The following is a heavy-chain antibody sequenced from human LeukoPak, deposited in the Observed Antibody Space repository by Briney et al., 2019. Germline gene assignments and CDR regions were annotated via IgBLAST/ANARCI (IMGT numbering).Heavy chain of an antibody. D-gene: IGHD3-22*01. CDR3: AKEAITYYYDSSGLY. CDR2: IGGSGGST. CDR1: GFTFSSYS. J-gene: IGHJ4*02. V-gene: IGHV3-23*01. Sequence: PGGSLRLSCAASGFTFSSYSMNWVRQAPGKGLEWVSAIGGSGGSTYYADSVKGRFTISRDNSKNTLYLQMDSLRAEDTAVYYCAKEAITYYYDSSGLYWGQGTLVTVSS.